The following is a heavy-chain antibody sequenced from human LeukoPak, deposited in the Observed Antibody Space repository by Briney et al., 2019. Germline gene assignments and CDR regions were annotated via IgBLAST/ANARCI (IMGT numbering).Heavy chain of an antibody. CDR2: IKSKTDGGTT. J-gene: IGHJ4*02. CDR3: TTDLTIAAAGPLDY. V-gene: IGHV3-15*01. Sequence: GGSLRLSCAASGFTFSNAWMSWVRQAPGKGLEWVGRIKSKTDGGTTDYAAPVKGRFTISRDDSKNTLYLQMNSLKTEDTAVYYCTTDLTIAAAGPLDYWGQGTLVTVSS. CDR1: GFTFSNAW. D-gene: IGHD6-13*01.